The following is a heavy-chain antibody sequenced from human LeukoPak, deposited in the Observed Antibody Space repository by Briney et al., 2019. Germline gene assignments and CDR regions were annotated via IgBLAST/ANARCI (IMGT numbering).Heavy chain of an antibody. CDR3: ARRLETAVAPFFDY. V-gene: IGHV5-51*01. CDR1: GYSFTTYW. D-gene: IGHD6-19*01. Sequence: GESLKISCKGSGYSFTTYWIGWVRQMPGKGLEWVGIIYPGDSDTTYSPSFQGQVTISADKSITTAYLQWSSLKASDTAMYFCARRLETAVAPFFDYWGQGTLVTVSS. CDR2: IYPGDSDT. J-gene: IGHJ4*02.